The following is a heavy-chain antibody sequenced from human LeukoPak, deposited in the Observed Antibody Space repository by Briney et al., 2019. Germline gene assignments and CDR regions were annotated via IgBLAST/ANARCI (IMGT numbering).Heavy chain of an antibody. Sequence: SETLSLTCAVYVGSFSGYYWSWIRPPPGKGLEWLGQINHSGSTNYNPPLKSRVTKSVDTSKNQFSLKLNSVTAADTAVYYCARGDSNFHFDCWRQGTLLTVSS. CDR2: INHSGST. CDR1: VGSFSGYY. D-gene: IGHD4-11*01. V-gene: IGHV4-34*01. J-gene: IGHJ4*02. CDR3: ARGDSNFHFDC.